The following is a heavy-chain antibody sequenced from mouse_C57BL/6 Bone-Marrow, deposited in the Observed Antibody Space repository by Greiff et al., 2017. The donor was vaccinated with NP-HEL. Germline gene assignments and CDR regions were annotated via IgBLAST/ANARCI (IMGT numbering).Heavy chain of an antibody. CDR3: AREGRYDWYFDV. J-gene: IGHJ1*03. V-gene: IGHV3-3*01. D-gene: IGHD1-1*01. Sequence: EVQLVESGPSLVRPSQTLSLTCTVTGFSINSDCYWIWIRQFPGNKLEYIGYTFYSGITYYNPSLESRTYITRDTSKNQFSLKLSSVTTEDTATYYCAREGRYDWYFDVWGTGTTVTVSS. CDR1: GFSINSDCY. CDR2: TFYSGIT.